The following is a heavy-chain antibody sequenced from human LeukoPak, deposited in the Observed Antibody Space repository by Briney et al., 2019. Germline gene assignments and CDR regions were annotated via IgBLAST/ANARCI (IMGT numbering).Heavy chain of an antibody. CDR2: IYHSGST. Sequence: PSETLSLTCTVSGYSISSGYYWGWIRQPPGKGLEWIGSIYHSGSTYYNPSLKSRVTISVDTSKNQFSLKLSSVAAADTAVYYCARGGYSYGPRGWFDPWGQGTLVTVSS. J-gene: IGHJ5*02. CDR1: GYSISSGYY. D-gene: IGHD5-18*01. CDR3: ARGGYSYGPRGWFDP. V-gene: IGHV4-38-2*02.